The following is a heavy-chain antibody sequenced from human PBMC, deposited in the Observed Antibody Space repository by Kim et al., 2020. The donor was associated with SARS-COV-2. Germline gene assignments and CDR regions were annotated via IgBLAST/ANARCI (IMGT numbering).Heavy chain of an antibody. CDR2: IKEDGSEK. J-gene: IGHJ4*02. CDR1: GFTFDSYS. CDR3: ARVGPNSFAWYADY. Sequence: GGSLRLSCAASGFTFDSYSMTWVRQAPGKGLEWVANIKEDGSEKSYVDSVKGRFTISRDNAKNSLYLQMNSLRAEDTAVYYCARVGPNSFAWYADYWGQGTLVTVSS. V-gene: IGHV3-7*03. D-gene: IGHD6-19*01.